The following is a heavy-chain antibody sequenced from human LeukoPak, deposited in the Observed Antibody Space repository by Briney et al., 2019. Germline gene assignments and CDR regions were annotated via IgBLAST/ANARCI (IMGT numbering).Heavy chain of an antibody. CDR1: GFTFSSYS. V-gene: IGHV3-21*01. J-gene: IGHJ6*03. D-gene: IGHD3-9*01. CDR3: AREGLTADLYYDILTPTDPYYMDV. Sequence: TGGSLRLSCAASGFTFSSYSMNWVCQAPGKGLEWVSSISGSSSYIYYADSVKGRFTISRDNSKNTLYLQMNSLRAEDTAVYYCAREGLTADLYYDILTPTDPYYMDVWGKGTTVTVSS. CDR2: ISGSSSYI.